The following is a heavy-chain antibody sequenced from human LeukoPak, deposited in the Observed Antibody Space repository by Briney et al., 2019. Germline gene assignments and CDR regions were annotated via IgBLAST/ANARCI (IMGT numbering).Heavy chain of an antibody. CDR1: GFAFSNYN. Sequence: GGSLRLSCAASGFAFSNYNMNWVRQAPGKGLEWVSYITGSSSTIYYADSAKGRFTISRDTAKNSLYLQMHSLRAEDTAVYYCARESYCGGDCYLAPFDYWGQGTLVTVSS. CDR3: ARESYCGGDCYLAPFDY. CDR2: ITGSSSTI. J-gene: IGHJ4*02. D-gene: IGHD2-21*01. V-gene: IGHV3-48*01.